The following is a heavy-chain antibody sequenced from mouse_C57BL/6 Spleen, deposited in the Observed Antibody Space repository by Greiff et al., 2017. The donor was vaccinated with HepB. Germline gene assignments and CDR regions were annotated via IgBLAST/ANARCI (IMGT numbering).Heavy chain of an antibody. V-gene: IGHV3-6*01. CDR3: ASIYYYGLYYFDY. CDR2: ISYDGSN. J-gene: IGHJ2*01. D-gene: IGHD1-1*01. Sequence: EVKLMESGPGLVKPSQSLSLTCSVTGYSITSGYYWNWIRQFPGNKLEWMGYISYDGSNNYNPSLKNRISITRDTSKNQFFLKLNSVTTEATATYYCASIYYYGLYYFDYWGQGTTLTVSS. CDR1: GYSITSGYY.